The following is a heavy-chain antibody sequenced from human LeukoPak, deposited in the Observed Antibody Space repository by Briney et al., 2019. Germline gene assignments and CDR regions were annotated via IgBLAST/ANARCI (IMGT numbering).Heavy chain of an antibody. D-gene: IGHD3-16*02. V-gene: IGHV4-34*01. Sequence: SETLSLTCAVYGGSFSGYYWSWIRQPPGKGLEWIGEINHSGSTNYNPSLKSRVTISVDTSKNQFSLKLSSVTAADTAVYYCARGPVHYDYVWGSYRHSRIDYWGQGTLVTVSS. CDR1: GGSFSGYY. CDR2: INHSGST. CDR3: ARGPVHYDYVWGSYRHSRIDY. J-gene: IGHJ4*02.